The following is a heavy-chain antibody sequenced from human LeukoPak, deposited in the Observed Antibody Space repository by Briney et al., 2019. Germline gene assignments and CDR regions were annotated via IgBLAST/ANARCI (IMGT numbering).Heavy chain of an antibody. J-gene: IGHJ4*02. CDR2: INHSGST. V-gene: IGHV4-34*01. D-gene: IGHD5-24*01. Sequence: SETLSLTCAVYGGSFSGYYWSWIRQPPGKGLEWIGEINHSGSTNYNPSLKSRVTTSVDTSKNQFSLKLSSVTAADTAVYYCARRGKGRRDGYKSGTSVQLGISPQQLWGQGTLVTVSS. CDR3: ARRGKGRRDGYKSGTSVQLGISPQQL. CDR1: GGSFSGYY.